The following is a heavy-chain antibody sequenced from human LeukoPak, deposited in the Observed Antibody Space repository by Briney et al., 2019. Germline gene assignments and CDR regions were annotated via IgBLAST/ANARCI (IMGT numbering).Heavy chain of an antibody. J-gene: IGHJ4*02. CDR2: ISWNSGSI. Sequence: PGGSLRLSCAASGFTFDDYAMHWVRQAPGKGLEWVSGISWNSGSIGYADSVKGRFTISRDNAKNSLYLQMNSLRAEDTALYYCAKAPNSDYYDSSGYYSYWGQGTLVTVSS. V-gene: IGHV3-9*01. CDR3: AKAPNSDYYDSSGYYSY. CDR1: GFTFDDYA. D-gene: IGHD3-22*01.